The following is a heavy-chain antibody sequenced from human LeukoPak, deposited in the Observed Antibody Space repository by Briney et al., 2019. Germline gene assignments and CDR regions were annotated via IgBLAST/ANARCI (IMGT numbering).Heavy chain of an antibody. V-gene: IGHV3-30*04. CDR1: GFTFSNYI. Sequence: GGSLRLSCAASGFTFSNYIMHWVRQAPGKGLDWVAVILEDGRYQSYADSVKGRFTISRDNSKNTLFLQMNSLRGEDTAMYYCAGVRGGGFRTADSWGQGTLVTVAS. D-gene: IGHD6-19*01. CDR2: ILEDGRYQ. J-gene: IGHJ4*02. CDR3: AGVRGGGFRTADS.